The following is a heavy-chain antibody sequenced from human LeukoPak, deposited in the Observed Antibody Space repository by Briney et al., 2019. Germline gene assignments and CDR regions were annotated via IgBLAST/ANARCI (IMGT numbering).Heavy chain of an antibody. CDR1: GYTFTSYG. V-gene: IGHV1-18*01. Sequence: GASVKVSCKASGYTFTSYGISWVRQAPGQGLEWMGWISAYNGNTNYAQELQGRVTMTTDTSTSTAYMELRSLRSDDTAVYYCARGGPSIAAAGTTDYWGQGTLVTVSS. CDR2: ISAYNGNT. CDR3: ARGGPSIAAAGTTDY. D-gene: IGHD6-13*01. J-gene: IGHJ4*02.